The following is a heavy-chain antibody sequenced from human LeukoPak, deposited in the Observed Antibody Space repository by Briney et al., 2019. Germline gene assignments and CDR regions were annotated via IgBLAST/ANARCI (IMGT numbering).Heavy chain of an antibody. J-gene: IGHJ6*03. Sequence: ASVKVSCKASGYTFSDNDVNWVRHAPGQGLEWMGWMNPTSGDTGYAQKFQGRVTMTRSMSKNTAYMELSRLRSEDTAVYFCARVVMKAFYYYYMDVWGKGTTIIISS. V-gene: IGHV1-8*01. CDR3: ARVVMKAFYYYYMDV. D-gene: IGHD2-21*01. CDR2: MNPTSGDT. CDR1: GYTFSDND.